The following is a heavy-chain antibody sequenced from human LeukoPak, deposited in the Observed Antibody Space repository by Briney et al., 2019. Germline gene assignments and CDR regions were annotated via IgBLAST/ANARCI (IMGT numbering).Heavy chain of an antibody. J-gene: IGHJ4*02. CDR3: VTLEESY. CDR1: GFTFHTYA. CDR2: IWSDGFNK. V-gene: IGHV3-33*01. D-gene: IGHD3-3*01. Sequence: GGSLRLSCAASGFTFHTYAMHWVRQAPGKGLELVAVIWSDGFNKYYADSVQGRFSVSRDNSQNTLFLQMNSLRAEDTAVYYCVTLEESYGGQGTLVSVAS.